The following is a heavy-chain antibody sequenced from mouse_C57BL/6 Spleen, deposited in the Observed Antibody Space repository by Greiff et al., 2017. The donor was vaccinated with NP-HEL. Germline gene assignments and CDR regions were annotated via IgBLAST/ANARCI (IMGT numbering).Heavy chain of an antibody. CDR2: IYPGSGST. D-gene: IGHD3-3*01. CDR1: GYTFTSYW. J-gene: IGHJ1*03. Sequence: QVQLQQPGAELVKPGASVKMSCKASGYTFTSYWITWVKQRPGQGLEWIGDIYPGSGSTNYNEKFKSKATLTVDTSSSTAYMQLSSLTSEDAAVYYCAREGGRGWYFDVWGTGTTVTVSS. CDR3: AREGGRGWYFDV. V-gene: IGHV1-55*01.